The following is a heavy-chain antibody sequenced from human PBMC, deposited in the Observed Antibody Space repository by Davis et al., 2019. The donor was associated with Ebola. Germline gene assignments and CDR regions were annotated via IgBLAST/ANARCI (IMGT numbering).Heavy chain of an antibody. J-gene: IGHJ5*02. D-gene: IGHD2-15*01. V-gene: IGHV1-69*05. CDR2: IIPISATA. Sequence: SVKFSCKASGGTSSTYAISWVRQAPGQGLEWMGGIIPISATANYAQKLQGRVTMTTDTSTSTAYMELRSLRSDDTAVYDCARAISRYCSGGSCNWGWFDPWGQGTLVTVSS. CDR1: GGTSSTYA. CDR3: ARAISRYCSGGSCNWGWFDP.